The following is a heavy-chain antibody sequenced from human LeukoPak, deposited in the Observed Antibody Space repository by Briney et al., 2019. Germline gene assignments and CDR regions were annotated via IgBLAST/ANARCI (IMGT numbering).Heavy chain of an antibody. D-gene: IGHD1-14*01. CDR2: MSYDGSNK. V-gene: IGHV3-30*06. CDR3: ARDRFNPFDY. CDR1: GFTFSSYG. J-gene: IGHJ4*02. Sequence: GRSLRLSCAASGFTFSSYGMHWVRQAPGKGLEWVAVMSYDGSNKYYADSVKGRFTISRDNSKNTLYLQMNSLRAEDTAVYYCARDRFNPFDYWGQGTLVTVSS.